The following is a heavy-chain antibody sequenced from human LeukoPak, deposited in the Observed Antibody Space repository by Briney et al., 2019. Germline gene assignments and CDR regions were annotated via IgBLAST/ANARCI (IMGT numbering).Heavy chain of an antibody. D-gene: IGHD3-10*01. CDR1: GFTFGDYA. J-gene: IGHJ4*02. V-gene: IGHV3-49*03. CDR3: TRVDYYASGSPFDY. CDR2: IRSKAYGGTT. Sequence: PGGSLRLSCTASGFTFGDYAMSWFRQAPGKGLEWVSFIRSKAYGGTTEYAASVKGRFTISRDDSKSIAYLQMNSLKTEDTAVYYCTRVDYYASGSPFDYWGQGTLVTVSS.